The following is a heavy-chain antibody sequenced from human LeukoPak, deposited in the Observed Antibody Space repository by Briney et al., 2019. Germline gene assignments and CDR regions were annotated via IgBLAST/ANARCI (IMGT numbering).Heavy chain of an antibody. CDR3: ARDGMVRGVIIWDAFDI. CDR1: GLTFSSYS. Sequence: PGGSLRLSCAASGLTFSSYSMNWVRQAPGKGLEWVSYISSSSSTIYYADSVKGRFTISRDNAKNSLYLQMNSLRDEDTAVYYCARDGMVRGVIIWDAFDIWGQGTMVTVSS. J-gene: IGHJ3*02. CDR2: ISSSSSTI. D-gene: IGHD3-10*01. V-gene: IGHV3-48*02.